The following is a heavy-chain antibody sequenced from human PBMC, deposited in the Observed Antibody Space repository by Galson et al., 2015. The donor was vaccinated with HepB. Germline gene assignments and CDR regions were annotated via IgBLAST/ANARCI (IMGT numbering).Heavy chain of an antibody. CDR2: IDPSDSYT. CDR3: ARPGDDSSGYFPGGYWYFDL. D-gene: IGHD3-22*01. V-gene: IGHV5-10-1*01. Sequence: QSGAEVKKPGESLRISCTGSGYSFTSYWISWVRQMPGKGLEWMGRIDPSDSYTNYSPSFQGHVTISADESISTAYLQWSSLKASDTAMYYCARPGDDSSGYFPGGYWYFDLWGRGTLVTVSS. J-gene: IGHJ2*01. CDR1: GYSFTSYW.